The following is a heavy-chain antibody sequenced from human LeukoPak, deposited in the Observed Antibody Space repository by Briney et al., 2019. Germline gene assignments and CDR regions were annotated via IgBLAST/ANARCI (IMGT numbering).Heavy chain of an antibody. Sequence: ASVTVSCKASGGTFSSYAISWVRQAPGQGLEWMGGIIPIFGTANYAQKFQGRVTITADESTSTAYMELSSLRSEDTAVYYCARVVVVVAATLKYGNGMDVWGQGTTVTVSS. CDR1: GGTFSSYA. CDR2: IIPIFGTA. D-gene: IGHD2-15*01. J-gene: IGHJ6*02. V-gene: IGHV1-69*13. CDR3: ARVVVVVAATLKYGNGMDV.